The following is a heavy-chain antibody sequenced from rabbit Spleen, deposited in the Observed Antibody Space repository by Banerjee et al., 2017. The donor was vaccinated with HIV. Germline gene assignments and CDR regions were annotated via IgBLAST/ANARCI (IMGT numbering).Heavy chain of an antibody. CDR1: GFSFSGSY. V-gene: IGHV1S45*01. Sequence: QQQLVESGGDLVQPEGSLTLTCKASGFSFSGSYMCWVRQAPGKGLEWIACINAVTGKAVYASWAKGRFTISKTSSTTVTLQMTSLTAADTATYFCARDTSSSFSSYGMDLWGPGTLVTVS. J-gene: IGHJ6*01. D-gene: IGHD1-1*01. CDR3: ARDTSSSFSSYGMDL. CDR2: INAVTGKA.